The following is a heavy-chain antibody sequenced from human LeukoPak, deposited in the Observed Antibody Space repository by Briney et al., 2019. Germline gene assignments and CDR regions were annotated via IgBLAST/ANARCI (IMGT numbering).Heavy chain of an antibody. V-gene: IGHV3-23*01. CDR1: GFTFSDYA. D-gene: IGHD1-26*01. CDR2: ISGSGVMT. CDR3: AKDRSIGTYYTFDH. Sequence: GGSLRLSCAASGFTFSDYAMPWVRQAPGKGLEWVATISGSGVMTYYADSVKGRFTVSGDTSKNTIYLQMHSLTAADTAVYYCAKDRSIGTYYTFDHWGQGTLVTVSS. J-gene: IGHJ4*02.